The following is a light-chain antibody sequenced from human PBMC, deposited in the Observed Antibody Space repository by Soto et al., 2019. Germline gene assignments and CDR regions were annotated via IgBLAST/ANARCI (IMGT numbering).Light chain of an antibody. CDR1: QGIDSW. J-gene: IGKJ4*01. CDR2: AAS. V-gene: IGKV1-12*01. CDR3: HQPTSFPLT. Sequence: DIPMTQSPPSVSASVGDRDTIPCRSSQGIDSWLAWYQQKPGKAPKLLIYAASNLQSGVPLRFRGSGSGTDFTLNISSLKPEDFATYDCHQPTSFPLTFGGGTNVAIK.